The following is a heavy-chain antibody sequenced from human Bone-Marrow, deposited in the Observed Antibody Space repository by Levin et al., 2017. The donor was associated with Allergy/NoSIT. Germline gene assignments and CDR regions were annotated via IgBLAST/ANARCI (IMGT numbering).Heavy chain of an antibody. CDR2: INPNSGGT. J-gene: IGHJ4*02. Sequence: ASVKVSCKASGYTFTGYYMHWVRQAPGQGLEWMGWINPNSGGTNYAQKFQGRVTMTRDTSISTAYMELSRLRSDDTAVYYCARGYYGSGACPDYWGQGTLVTVSS. D-gene: IGHD3-10*01. V-gene: IGHV1-2*02. CDR1: GYTFTGYY. CDR3: ARGYYGSGACPDY.